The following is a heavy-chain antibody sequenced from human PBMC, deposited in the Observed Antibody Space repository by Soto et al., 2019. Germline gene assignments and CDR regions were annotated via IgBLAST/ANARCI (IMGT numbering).Heavy chain of an antibody. J-gene: IGHJ4*02. CDR3: ARDQGSFPFNYYFDQ. CDR1: GFTFSRYG. CDR2: ISYDGTNK. D-gene: IGHD3-10*01. Sequence: GGSLRLSCEASGFTFSRYGMHWVRQAPGKGLEWVAVISYDGTNKYYADSVTGRFTISRDNSKNILYLQMSSLRGEDTAVYYCARDQGSFPFNYYFDQWGQGTQVTVSS. V-gene: IGHV3-30*03.